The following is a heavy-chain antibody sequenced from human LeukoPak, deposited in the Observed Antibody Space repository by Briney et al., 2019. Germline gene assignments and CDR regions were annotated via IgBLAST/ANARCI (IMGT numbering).Heavy chain of an antibody. D-gene: IGHD6-13*01. J-gene: IGHJ6*02. CDR2: INHSGST. Sequence: SETLSLTCAVYGGSFRGYYWSWIRQPPGKGLEWIGEINHSGSTNYNPSLKSRVTISEDTSKNQFSLKLRSVTAADTAVYYCARRYSSTWYGMDVWGQGTTVTVSS. V-gene: IGHV4-34*01. CDR3: ARRYSSTWYGMDV. CDR1: GGSFRGYY.